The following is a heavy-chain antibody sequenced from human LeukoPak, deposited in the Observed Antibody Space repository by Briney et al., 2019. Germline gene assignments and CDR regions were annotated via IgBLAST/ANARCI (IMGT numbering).Heavy chain of an antibody. J-gene: IGHJ2*01. Sequence: GRSLRLSCVASGFTLDDYAMHWVRHAPGKGLEWVSGVTSNTNWNSGSTIYADSVKGRFTISRDSAKNSLYLQMNNLRPEDTAFYYCAKDSEARTTSWYYLFDLWGRGTLVAVSS. CDR1: GFTLDDYA. D-gene: IGHD6-13*01. V-gene: IGHV3-9*01. CDR3: AKDSEARTTSWYYLFDL. CDR2: VTSNTNWNSGST.